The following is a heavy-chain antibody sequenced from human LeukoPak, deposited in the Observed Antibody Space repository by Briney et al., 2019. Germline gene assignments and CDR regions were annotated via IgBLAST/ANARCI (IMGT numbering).Heavy chain of an antibody. CDR1: GFTFSSYA. CDR2: ISTTSTYI. Sequence: GGSLRLSCAASGFTFSSYAMNWVRQAPGKGLEWVSSISTTSTYIYYADSVKGRFTISRDNAKNSLYLQMNSLRAEDTAVYYCARGVKYGSSGFYYLDYWGQGTLVAVSS. J-gene: IGHJ4*02. V-gene: IGHV3-21*01. D-gene: IGHD3-22*01. CDR3: ARGVKYGSSGFYYLDY.